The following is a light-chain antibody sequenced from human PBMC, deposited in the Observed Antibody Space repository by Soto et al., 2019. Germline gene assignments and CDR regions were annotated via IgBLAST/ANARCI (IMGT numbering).Light chain of an antibody. CDR1: NSNIGSNY. Sequence: QYVLTQPPSASGTPGQRVTISCSGSNSNIGSNYVYWYQQLPGTAPKLLIYRNNQRPSGVPDRFSSSKSGTSASLAISGLRSEDEADYYCAAWDDSLSGLYVFGTGTKVPVL. CDR2: RNN. CDR3: AAWDDSLSGLYV. V-gene: IGLV1-47*01. J-gene: IGLJ1*01.